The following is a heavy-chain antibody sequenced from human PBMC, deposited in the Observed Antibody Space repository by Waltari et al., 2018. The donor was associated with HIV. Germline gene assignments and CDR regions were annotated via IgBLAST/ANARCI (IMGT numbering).Heavy chain of an antibody. CDR3: AKGVRFLGP. Sequence: GATGGGLVQPGGSLSLCCRVSVFTVKHEYMTCVPQSTSRGLEWIGTIYGNGATYSAASMRGRRFISRDDPGNRVFLHINNVNFADTASYFCAKGVRFLGPWSQEIPVTVSS. CDR1: VFTVKHEY. D-gene: IGHD3-3*01. V-gene: IGHV3-53*05. J-gene: IGHJ5*02. CDR2: IYGNGAT.